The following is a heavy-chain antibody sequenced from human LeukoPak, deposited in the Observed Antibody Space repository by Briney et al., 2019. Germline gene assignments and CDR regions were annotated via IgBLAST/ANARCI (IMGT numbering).Heavy chain of an antibody. V-gene: IGHV1-46*01. J-gene: IGHJ4*02. D-gene: IGHD3-10*01. CDR2: INPSGGST. Sequence: ASVKVSCKASGYTLTSYYMHWVRQAPGQGLEWMGIINPSGGSTSYAQKLQGRVTMTRDTSTSTVYMELSSLRSEDTAVYYCATQYGSDAYYFDYWGQGTLVTVSS. CDR1: GYTLTSYY. CDR3: ATQYGSDAYYFDY.